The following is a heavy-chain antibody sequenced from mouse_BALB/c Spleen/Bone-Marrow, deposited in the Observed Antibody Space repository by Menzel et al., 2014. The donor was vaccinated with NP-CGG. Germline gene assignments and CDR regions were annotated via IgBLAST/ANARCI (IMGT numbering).Heavy chain of an antibody. CDR1: GFAFSGYD. CDR3: ARQRGYAYAMDY. CDR2: ISSGGINT. V-gene: IGHV5-12-1*01. Sequence: EVHLVESRGGLVKPGGSLKLSCAASGFAFSGYDMSWVRQTPEKRLEWVAYISSGGINTYYPDSVKGRFTISRDNAKNTLYLQMNSLKSEDTAMYYCARQRGYAYAMDYWGQGTSVTVSS. J-gene: IGHJ4*01. D-gene: IGHD2-2*01.